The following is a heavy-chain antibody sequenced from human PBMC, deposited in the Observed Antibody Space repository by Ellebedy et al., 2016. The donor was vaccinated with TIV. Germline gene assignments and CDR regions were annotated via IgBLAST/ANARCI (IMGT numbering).Heavy chain of an antibody. J-gene: IGHJ4*02. V-gene: IGHV3-7*02. CDR1: GFTFSSYW. CDR3: ARVGRSGYDKDIPNY. D-gene: IGHD5-12*01. Sequence: PGGSLRLSCAASGFTFSSYWMSWVRKAPGKRLEWVANLNKDGSGRYSAYSVKGRFTISRDNAKNSLYLQMNSLRAEDTAVYYCARVGRSGYDKDIPNYWGQGTLVTVSS. CDR2: LNKDGSGR.